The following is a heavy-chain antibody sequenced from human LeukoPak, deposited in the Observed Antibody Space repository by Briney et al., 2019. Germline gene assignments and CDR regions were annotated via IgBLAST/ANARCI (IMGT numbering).Heavy chain of an antibody. CDR1: GGSISSSSYY. D-gene: IGHD3-3*01. CDR2: IYYSGST. V-gene: IGHV4-39*07. CDR3: ARGETFGVVIA. J-gene: IGHJ4*02. Sequence: SETLSLTCTVSGGSISSSSYYWGWIRQPPGKGLEWIGSIYYSGSTYYNPSLKSRVTISVDTSKNQFSLKLSSVTAADTAVYYCARGETFGVVIAWGQGTLVTVS.